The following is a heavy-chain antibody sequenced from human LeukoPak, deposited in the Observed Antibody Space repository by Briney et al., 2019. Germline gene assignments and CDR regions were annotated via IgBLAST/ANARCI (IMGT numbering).Heavy chain of an antibody. CDR2: IYTDGGT. Sequence: PSETLSLTCTVSGGFVNYYWSWIRRPAGRGLDWIGRIYTDGGTDYNPSLKSRVTISVDTSKNQFSLKLSSVTAADTAVYYCARGPSYYYYMDVWGKGTTVTISS. CDR1: GGFVNYY. J-gene: IGHJ6*03. V-gene: IGHV4-4*07. CDR3: ARGPSYYYYMDV.